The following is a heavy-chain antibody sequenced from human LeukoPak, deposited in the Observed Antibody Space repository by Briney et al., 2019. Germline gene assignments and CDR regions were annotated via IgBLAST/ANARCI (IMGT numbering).Heavy chain of an antibody. CDR3: ATYSSLNTREFQY. Sequence: GGSLRLSCEASGLTFSRDWMGWVRQAPGKGREWVANIRQDGGETYYGYSVKGRFIISRDNAKNSLFLQMNRLRAEDTAVYYCATYSSLNTREFQYWGQGTLVTVSP. J-gene: IGHJ1*01. D-gene: IGHD3-22*01. CDR1: GLTFSRDW. CDR2: IRQDGGET. V-gene: IGHV3-7*01.